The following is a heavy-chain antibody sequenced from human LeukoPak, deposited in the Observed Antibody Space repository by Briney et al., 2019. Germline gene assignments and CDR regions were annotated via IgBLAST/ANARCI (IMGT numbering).Heavy chain of an antibody. CDR3: ARPSGWYPNTYYFDY. V-gene: IGHV4-38-2*02. D-gene: IGHD6-19*01. CDR1: SYSISSGYY. J-gene: IGHJ4*02. CDR2: IYHSGNT. Sequence: SETLSLTCTVSSYSISSGYYWGWLRQPPGKGLEWIGTIYHSGNTYYNPSLKSRVTISVDTSKNQFSLKLSSVTAADTAVYYCARPSGWYPNTYYFDYWGQGTLVTVSS.